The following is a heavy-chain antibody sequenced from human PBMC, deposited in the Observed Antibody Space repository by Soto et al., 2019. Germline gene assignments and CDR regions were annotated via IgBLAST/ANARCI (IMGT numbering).Heavy chain of an antibody. CDR2: IVPIFGTA. V-gene: IGHV1-69*01. Sequence: QVQLVQSGAEVKKPGSSGKVSCKASGGTFSSYAITWVRQAPGQGLECMGGIVPIFGTANYAQNFQGRVTITADESLTTAYMELSSLTSEDTAVYYCARDFTSSSSDPWGPGTLVTVSS. J-gene: IGHJ5*02. D-gene: IGHD2-2*01. CDR1: GGTFSSYA. CDR3: ARDFTSSSSDP.